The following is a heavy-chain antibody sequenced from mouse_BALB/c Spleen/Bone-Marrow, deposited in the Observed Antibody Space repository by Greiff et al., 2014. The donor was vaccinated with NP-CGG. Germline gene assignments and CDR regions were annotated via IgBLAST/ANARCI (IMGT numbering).Heavy chain of an antibody. CDR3: ASYYNDSSQFAY. CDR1: GFNIKDTY. V-gene: IGHV14-3*02. Sequence: EVQLQQSGAELVKPGASVKLSCTASGFNIKDTYMHWVKQRPEQGLEWIGRIDPANGNTKYDPKFQGKATITADTSSNTAHMQLSSLTSEDSAVYYCASYYNDSSQFAYWGQGTLVTVSA. D-gene: IGHD1-1*01. J-gene: IGHJ3*01. CDR2: IDPANGNT.